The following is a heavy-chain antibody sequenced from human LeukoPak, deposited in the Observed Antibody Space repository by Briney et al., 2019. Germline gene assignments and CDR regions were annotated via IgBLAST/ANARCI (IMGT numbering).Heavy chain of an antibody. J-gene: IGHJ5*02. D-gene: IGHD1-20*01. Sequence: PSETLSLTCSVSGYSISSGYYWGWNRQPPGKGLEWIGTIYHSGSTYYNPSLKSRVTISVDTSKNQFSLKLTSVTAADTAVYYCARERGDNWNVGPWGQGTLVTVSS. CDR2: IYHSGST. CDR3: ARERGDNWNVGP. V-gene: IGHV4-38-2*02. CDR1: GYSISSGYY.